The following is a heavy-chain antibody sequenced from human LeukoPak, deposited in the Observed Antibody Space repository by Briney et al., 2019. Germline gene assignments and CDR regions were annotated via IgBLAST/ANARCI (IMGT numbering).Heavy chain of an antibody. Sequence: PSETLSLTCTVSGGSISSSSYYWGWIRQPPGKGLEWIGSMYYSGSTCYNPSLKSRVTISVDTSKNQFSLKLSSVTAADTAVYYCASPPGYWGQGTLVTVSS. D-gene: IGHD7-27*01. CDR2: MYYSGST. V-gene: IGHV4-39*07. CDR3: ASPPGY. CDR1: GGSISSSSYY. J-gene: IGHJ4*02.